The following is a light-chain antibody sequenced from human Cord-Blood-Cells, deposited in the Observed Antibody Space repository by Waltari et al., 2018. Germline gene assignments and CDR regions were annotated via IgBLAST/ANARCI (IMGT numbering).Light chain of an antibody. CDR3: QAWDSSTYVV. Sequence: SYELTQPPSVSVSPGQTASITCPGDKLGDKYACWYQQKQGQSPVLVIYQDSKRPSGIPERFSGSNSGNTATLTISGTQAMDEADYYCQAWDSSTYVVFGGGTKLTVL. V-gene: IGLV3-1*01. CDR2: QDS. CDR1: KLGDKY. J-gene: IGLJ2*01.